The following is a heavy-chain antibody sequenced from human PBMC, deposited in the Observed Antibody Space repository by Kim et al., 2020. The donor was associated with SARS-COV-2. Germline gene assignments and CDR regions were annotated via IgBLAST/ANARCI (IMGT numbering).Heavy chain of an antibody. CDR2: INSDGSVT. CDR1: GFNFNRNW. Sequence: GGSLRLSCATSGFNFNRNWMHWVRQAPGKGLVWVSHINSDGSVTTYADSVKGRFTISRDNAKNTLYLQVNSLRAEDTAVYYCTRGAFDCWGQGTLDTVSS. CDR3: TRGAFDC. V-gene: IGHV3-74*01. J-gene: IGHJ4*02.